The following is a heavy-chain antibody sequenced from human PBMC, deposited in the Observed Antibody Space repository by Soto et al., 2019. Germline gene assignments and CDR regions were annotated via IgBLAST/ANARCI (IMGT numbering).Heavy chain of an antibody. CDR3: ASLHPEVGSTHFDN. Sequence: GASVKVSCKASGGTFSSYAISWVRQAPGQGLEWMGGIIRIFGTANYAQKFQGRVTITADESTSTAYMELSSLRSEDTAVYYCASLHPEVGSTHFDNWGQGTLVTVSS. J-gene: IGHJ4*02. V-gene: IGHV1-69*13. CDR2: IIRIFGTA. CDR1: GGTFSSYA. D-gene: IGHD1-26*01.